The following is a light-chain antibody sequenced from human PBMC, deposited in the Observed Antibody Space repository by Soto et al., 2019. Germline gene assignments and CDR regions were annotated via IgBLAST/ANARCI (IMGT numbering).Light chain of an antibody. CDR2: WAS. J-gene: IGKJ2*01. Sequence: DIVMTQSPDSLAVSLGERATINCKSSQSLYNSNNLNYLAWYQQKPGQPPKLLLYWASTRESGVPDRFSGSGSVPDFTLTISSLQAADVAVYYCQQYHSNPSTFGQGTKLEIK. V-gene: IGKV4-1*01. CDR3: QQYHSNPST. CDR1: QSLYNSNNLNY.